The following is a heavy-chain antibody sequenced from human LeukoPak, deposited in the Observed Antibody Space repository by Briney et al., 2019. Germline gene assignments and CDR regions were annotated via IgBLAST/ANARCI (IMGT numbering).Heavy chain of an antibody. CDR3: ARHGTSAYYYYSMDV. CDR2: IYYSGST. J-gene: IGHJ6*02. Sequence: AETLCLTCTVSGGSISTYYWSWIRQSPGKGLEWIGYIYYSGSTTYNPSLKSRVTISVDTSKSQFSLKLSSVTAADTAVYYCARHGTSAYYYYSMDVWGQGTTVTAS. CDR1: GGSISTYY. V-gene: IGHV4-59*08. D-gene: IGHD1-26*01.